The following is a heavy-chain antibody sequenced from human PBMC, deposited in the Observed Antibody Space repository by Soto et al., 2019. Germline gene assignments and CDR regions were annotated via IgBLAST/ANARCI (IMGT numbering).Heavy chain of an antibody. V-gene: IGHV1-69*01. J-gene: IGHJ6*02. Sequence: QGLEWMGGIIPIFGTANYAQKFQGRVTITADESTSTAYMELSSLRSEDTAVYYCARGIVVVTAKPQYYYYGMDVWGQGTTVTVSS. D-gene: IGHD2-21*02. CDR3: ARGIVVVTAKPQYYYYGMDV. CDR2: IIPIFGTA.